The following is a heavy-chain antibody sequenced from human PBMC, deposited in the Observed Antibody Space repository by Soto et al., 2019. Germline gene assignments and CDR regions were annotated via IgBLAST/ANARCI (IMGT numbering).Heavy chain of an antibody. J-gene: IGHJ4*02. CDR1: GFTFSSYA. D-gene: IGHD1-26*01. Sequence: PGGSLRLSCAASGFTFSSYAMSWVRQAPGKGLEWVSAISSSGASTYYADSVKGRFTISRDNAKNTLYLQMNSLGAEDTAVYYCVRGKYSGSYFFDYWGQGTLVTVYS. CDR2: ISSSGAST. V-gene: IGHV3-23*01. CDR3: VRGKYSGSYFFDY.